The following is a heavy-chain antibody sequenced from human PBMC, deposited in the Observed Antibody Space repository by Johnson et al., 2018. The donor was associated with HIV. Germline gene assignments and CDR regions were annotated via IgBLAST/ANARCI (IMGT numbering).Heavy chain of an antibody. V-gene: IGHV3-7*03. CDR3: ARDGVYSSPWDAFDI. D-gene: IGHD6-13*01. J-gene: IGHJ3*02. Sequence: VQLVESGGGLIQPGGSLRLSCAASGFTVSSNYMSWVRQAPGKGLEWVANIKEDGSEEYYVDSVEGRLTVSRDNAKNSLFLQIDNLRAEDTAVYYCARDGVYSSPWDAFDIWGQGTMVTVSS. CDR1: GFTVSSNY. CDR2: IKEDGSEE.